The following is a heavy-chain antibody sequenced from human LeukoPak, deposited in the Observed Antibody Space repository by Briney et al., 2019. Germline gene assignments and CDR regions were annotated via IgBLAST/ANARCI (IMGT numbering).Heavy chain of an antibody. CDR3: ARQQRGYTYGFDY. D-gene: IGHD5-18*01. Sequence: SETLSLTCAVSGGSISSSNWWSWVRQPPGKGLEWIGYIYYSGNTNYNPSLKSRVTISVDTSKNQFSLKLSSVTAADTAVYYCARQQRGYTYGFDYWGQGTLVTVSS. J-gene: IGHJ4*02. CDR2: IYYSGNT. V-gene: IGHV4-4*02. CDR1: GGSISSSNW.